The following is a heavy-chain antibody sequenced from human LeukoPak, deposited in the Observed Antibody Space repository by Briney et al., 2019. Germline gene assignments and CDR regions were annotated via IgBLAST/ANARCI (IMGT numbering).Heavy chain of an antibody. D-gene: IGHD4-23*01. J-gene: IGHJ4*02. CDR1: GYTFTSYG. CDR3: ARDPDGGADFDF. CDR2: INPYNGDT. Sequence: ASVKVSYKASGYTFTSYGISWVRQAPGQGLEWMGRINPYNGDTNFPQNLQGRVTMTTDTSTSTAYMELRSLRSDDTAVYYCARDPDGGADFDFWGQGTLVTVSS. V-gene: IGHV1-18*01.